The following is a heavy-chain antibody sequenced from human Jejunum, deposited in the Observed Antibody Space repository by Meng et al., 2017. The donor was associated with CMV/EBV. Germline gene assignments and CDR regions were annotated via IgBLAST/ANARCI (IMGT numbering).Heavy chain of an antibody. CDR3: VRDVADGTSAGLGY. Sequence: SGFTFSAYSMNWVRQARGKGLQWVSFINGRSSGIKYTDSVEGRFTISRDNAKNSLYLQMNSLRAEDTAVYYCVRDVADGTSAGLGYWGQGTLVTVSS. J-gene: IGHJ4*02. CDR2: INGRSSGI. D-gene: IGHD1/OR15-1a*01. V-gene: IGHV3-48*04. CDR1: GFTFSAYS.